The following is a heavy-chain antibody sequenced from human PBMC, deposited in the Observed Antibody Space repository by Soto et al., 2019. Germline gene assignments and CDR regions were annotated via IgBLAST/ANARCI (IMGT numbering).Heavy chain of an antibody. CDR3: ARVLQGIVVVVAATVPIGAFDI. CDR2: IYSGGST. V-gene: IGHV3-66*01. Sequence: GGSLRLSCAASGFTVSSNYMSWVRQAPGKGLEWVSVIYSGGSTYYADSVKGRFTISRDNSKNTLHLQMNSLRAEDTAVYYCARVLQGIVVVVAATVPIGAFDIWGQGTMVTVSS. D-gene: IGHD2-15*01. CDR1: GFTVSSNY. J-gene: IGHJ3*02.